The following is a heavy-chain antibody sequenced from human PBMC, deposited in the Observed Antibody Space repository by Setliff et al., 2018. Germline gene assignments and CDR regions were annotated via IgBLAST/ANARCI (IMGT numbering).Heavy chain of an antibody. V-gene: IGHV4-39*01. CDR3: ARPTRETGYCSGGSCYSGGDFDY. CDR2: IYYSGST. D-gene: IGHD2-15*01. CDR1: GGSISSSSYY. J-gene: IGHJ4*02. Sequence: SETLSLTCTVSGGSISSSSYYWGWIRQPPGKGLEWIGSIYYSGSTYYDPSLKSRVTISVDTSKNQFSLKLSSVTAADTAVYYCARPTRETGYCSGGSCYSGGDFDYWGQGTLVTVSS.